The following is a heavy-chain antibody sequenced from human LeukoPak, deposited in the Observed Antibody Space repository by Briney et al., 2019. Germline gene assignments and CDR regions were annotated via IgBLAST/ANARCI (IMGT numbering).Heavy chain of an antibody. J-gene: IGHJ4*02. D-gene: IGHD3-22*01. CDR2: IKSKTDGGTT. CDR3: TTSSGYYYSFDY. Sequence: GGSLRLSCAASGFTFSNAWMSWVRQAPGKGLEWVGRIKSKTDGGTTDYAAPVKGRFTISRDDSKNTLYLQMNSLKTEDTAVYYCTTSSGYYYSFDYWGQGTLVTVSS. CDR1: GFTFSNAW. V-gene: IGHV3-15*01.